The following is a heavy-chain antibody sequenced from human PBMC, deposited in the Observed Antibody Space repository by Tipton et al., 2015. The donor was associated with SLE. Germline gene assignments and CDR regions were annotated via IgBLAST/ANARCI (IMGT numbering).Heavy chain of an antibody. J-gene: IGHJ4*02. Sequence: QLVQSGPEVKKPGASVKVSCKASGYTFTSYDINWVRQATGQGLEWMGWMNPNSGNTGYAQKFQGRVTMTRNTSISTAYMELSSLRSEDTAVYYCARGSAYYGSGSFPGFDYWGQGTLVTVSS. V-gene: IGHV1-8*02. D-gene: IGHD3-10*01. CDR1: GYTFTSYD. CDR3: ARGSAYYGSGSFPGFDY. CDR2: MNPNSGNT.